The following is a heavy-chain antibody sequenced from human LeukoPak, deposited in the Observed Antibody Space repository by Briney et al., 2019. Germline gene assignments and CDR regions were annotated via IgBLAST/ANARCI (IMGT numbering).Heavy chain of an antibody. V-gene: IGHV3-15*01. Sequence: GGSLILSCVDSGFTFTNAWMSWVRQAPGKGLEWIGRIKSKTDGEATNYAEPVRGRFTISRDDSKSAVYLQMNSLKIEDTAVYYRTTDLGTYYHGSQRLIPIDYWGQGTLVTVSS. D-gene: IGHD3-10*01. CDR1: GFTFTNAW. CDR2: IKSKTDGEAT. J-gene: IGHJ4*02. CDR3: TTDLGTYYHGSQRLIPIDY.